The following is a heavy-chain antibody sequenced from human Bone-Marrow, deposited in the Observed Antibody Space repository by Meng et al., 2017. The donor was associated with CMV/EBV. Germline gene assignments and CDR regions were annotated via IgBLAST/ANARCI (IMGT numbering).Heavy chain of an antibody. J-gene: IGHJ6*02. CDR3: ARFSSTSCHSTNIGCYYAMDV. D-gene: IGHD2-2*01. CDR2: ISSSSTYI. Sequence: GGSLRLSCAASGFTFSSYSMNWVRLAPGKGLEWVSSISSSSTYIYYADSVKGRFTISRDNAKNSLFLQMNSLRAEDTAVYYCARFSSTSCHSTNIGCYYAMDVWGQGTTVTVSS. CDR1: GFTFSSYS. V-gene: IGHV3-21*01.